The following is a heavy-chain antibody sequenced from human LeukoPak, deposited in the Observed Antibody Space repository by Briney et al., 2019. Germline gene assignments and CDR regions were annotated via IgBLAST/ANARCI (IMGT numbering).Heavy chain of an antibody. CDR1: GYTFTGYY. CDR3: ARVVGFYSDSSGYGYLDY. D-gene: IGHD3-22*01. Sequence: ASVKVSCKASGYTFTGYYIHWVRQAPGQGLEWMGWINLNSGGTIYGQTFEGRVSMTRDTSLSTAYMEMSSLTSDDTAVYYCARVVGFYSDSSGYGYLDYWGQGTLVTVSS. V-gene: IGHV1-2*02. CDR2: INLNSGGT. J-gene: IGHJ4*02.